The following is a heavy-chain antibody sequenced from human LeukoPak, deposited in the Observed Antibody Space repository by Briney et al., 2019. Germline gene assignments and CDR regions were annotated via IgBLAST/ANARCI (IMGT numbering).Heavy chain of an antibody. Sequence: ASVKVSCKASGYTFTGYYMHWVRQAPGQGLEWMGWINPNSGGTNYAQKFQGRVTMTRDTSISTAYMELSRLRSDDTAVYYRTTDNYYDSSGYYYWGQGTLVTVSS. D-gene: IGHD3-22*01. J-gene: IGHJ4*02. CDR1: GYTFTGYY. CDR2: INPNSGGT. V-gene: IGHV1-2*02. CDR3: TTDNYYDSSGYYY.